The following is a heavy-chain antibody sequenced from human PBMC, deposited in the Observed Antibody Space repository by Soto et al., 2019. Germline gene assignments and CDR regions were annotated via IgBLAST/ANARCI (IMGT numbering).Heavy chain of an antibody. CDR1: GFTFSSYW. V-gene: IGHV3-74*01. J-gene: IGHJ6*03. Sequence: VQLVESGGGLVQPGGSLRLSCAASGFTFSSYWMHWVRQAPGKGLVWVSRINSDGSSTSYADSVKGRFTISRDNAKNTLYLQMNSLRAEDTAVYYCARDRDEQQLVQNSSWYYYYYMDVWGKGTTVTVSS. CDR3: ARDRDEQQLVQNSSWYYYYYMDV. D-gene: IGHD6-13*01. CDR2: INSDGSST.